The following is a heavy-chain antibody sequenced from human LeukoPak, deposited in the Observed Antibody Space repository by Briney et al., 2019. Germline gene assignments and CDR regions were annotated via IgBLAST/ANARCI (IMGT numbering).Heavy chain of an antibody. D-gene: IGHD4-17*01. J-gene: IGHJ2*01. CDR3: ARENGDEGYFDL. CDR1: GGSISSGGYY. CDR2: IYYSGST. V-gene: IGHV4-31*03. Sequence: PLQTLSLTCTVSGGSISSGGYYWSWIRQHPGKGLEWIGYIYYSGSTYYNPSLKSRVTISVDTSKNQFSLKLSSVTAADTAVYYCARENGDEGYFDLWGRGTLVTVSS.